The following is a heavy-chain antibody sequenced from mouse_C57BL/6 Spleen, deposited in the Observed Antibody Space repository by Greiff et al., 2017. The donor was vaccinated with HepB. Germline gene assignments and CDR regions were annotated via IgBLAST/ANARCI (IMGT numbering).Heavy chain of an antibody. CDR3: ARDQDDGYFYWYFDV. CDR2: ISDGGSYT. Sequence: DVMLVESGGGLVKPGGSLKLSCAASGFTFSSYAMSWVRQTPEKRLEWVATISDGGSYTYYPDNVKGRFTISRDNAKNNLYMQMSHLKSEDTAMYYCARDQDDGYFYWYFDVWGTGTTVTVAS. D-gene: IGHD2-3*01. V-gene: IGHV5-4*01. J-gene: IGHJ1*03. CDR1: GFTFSSYA.